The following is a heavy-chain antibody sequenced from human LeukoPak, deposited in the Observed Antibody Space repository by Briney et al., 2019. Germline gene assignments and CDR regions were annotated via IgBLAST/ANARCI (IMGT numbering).Heavy chain of an antibody. Sequence: PGGSLRLSCAASGFTFTNYAMSWVRQAPGEGLEWVSFISGSGSPTYYADSVKGRFTISRDNSKNTLYLQLNSLRSEDTAVYYCAQEGTYGDFDYWGQGTLVTVSS. CDR1: GFTFTNYA. CDR3: AQEGTYGDFDY. CDR2: ISGSGSPT. D-gene: IGHD4-17*01. V-gene: IGHV3-23*01. J-gene: IGHJ4*02.